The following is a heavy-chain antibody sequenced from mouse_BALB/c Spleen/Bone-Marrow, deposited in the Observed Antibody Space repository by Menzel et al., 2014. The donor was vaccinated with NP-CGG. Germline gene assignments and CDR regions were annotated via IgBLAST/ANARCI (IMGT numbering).Heavy chain of an antibody. Sequence: VQLQKPAPVLAKPGASVNLPCKSSGYTFTDYVIDWVKQRTGQVLEWIGEIYPGTGSTYYDENFRGKATLTADKSSNTVYMQLFRMTCEASGVYFCARWEVLRWGAYWGLEALV. CDR3: ARWEVLRWGAY. J-gene: IGHJ3*01. CDR1: GYTFTDYV. CDR2: IYPGTGST. V-gene: IGHV1-81*01. D-gene: IGHD2-3*01.